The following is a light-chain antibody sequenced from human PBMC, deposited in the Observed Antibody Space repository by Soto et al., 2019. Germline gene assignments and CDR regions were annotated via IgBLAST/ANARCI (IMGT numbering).Light chain of an antibody. CDR2: KAS. Sequence: DIQMTQSPSTLSASVGDRVTITCRASQSISSWLAWYQQKPGKAPKLLIYKASSLESGVPSMFSGSGSGTEFTLTISSLQPDDFATYYCQQYNSYPSFGQETKVDIK. CDR3: QQYNSYPS. V-gene: IGKV1-5*03. J-gene: IGKJ1*01. CDR1: QSISSW.